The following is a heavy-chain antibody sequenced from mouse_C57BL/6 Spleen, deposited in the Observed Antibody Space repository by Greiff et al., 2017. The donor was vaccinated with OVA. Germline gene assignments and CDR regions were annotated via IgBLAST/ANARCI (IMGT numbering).Heavy chain of an antibody. J-gene: IGHJ4*01. CDR3: ARGGYYGNYDAMDY. CDR1: GFTFSSYA. Sequence: DVKLVESGGGLVKPGGSLKLSCAASGFTFSSYAMCWVRQTPEKRLVWVATISDGGSYTYYPDNVKGRFPISRDNAKNNLYLQMSHHNSEDTAMDYGARGGYYGNYDAMDYWGQGTSVTVSS. D-gene: IGHD2-1*01. CDR2: ISDGGSYT. V-gene: IGHV5-4*03.